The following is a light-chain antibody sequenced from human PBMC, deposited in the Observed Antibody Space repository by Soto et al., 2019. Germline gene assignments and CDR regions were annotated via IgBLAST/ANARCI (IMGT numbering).Light chain of an antibody. CDR2: DVS. J-gene: IGKJ1*01. V-gene: IGKV3-11*01. CDR3: QQYGSLSWT. Sequence: EIVLTQSPATLSLSPGERGTLSCRASESVTDYLAWYQQKPGQAPRLLVYDVSNRAAGIPTRFSGSGSGTDCNLTISRLEPEDFAVYHCQQYGSLSWTFGQGTKVEIK. CDR1: ESVTDY.